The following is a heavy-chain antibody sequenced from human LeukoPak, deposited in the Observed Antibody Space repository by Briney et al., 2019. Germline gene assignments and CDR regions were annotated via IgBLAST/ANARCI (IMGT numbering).Heavy chain of an antibody. V-gene: IGHV4-31*03. CDR2: IYYSGST. Sequence: SETQSLTCTVSGGSISSGGCYWSWIRQHAGKGLEWIGYIYYSGSTYYNPSLKSRVTISVDTSKNQFSLKLSSVTAADTAVYYCARDTDCYGSMDVWGQGTTVTVSS. D-gene: IGHD2-21*01. CDR3: ARDTDCYGSMDV. CDR1: GGSISSGGCY. J-gene: IGHJ6*02.